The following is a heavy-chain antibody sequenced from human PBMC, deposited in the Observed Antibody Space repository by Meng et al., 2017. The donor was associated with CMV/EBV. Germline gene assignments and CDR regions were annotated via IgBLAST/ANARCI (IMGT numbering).Heavy chain of an antibody. CDR3: ARSPPDILTGYHTPDWFDP. J-gene: IGHJ5*02. CDR2: IYYSGST. Sequence: GSLRLSCTVSGGSISSSSYYWGWIRQPPGKGLEWIGSIYYSGSTYYNPSLKSRVTISVDTSKNQFSLKLSSVTAAATAVYYCARSPPDILTGYHTPDWFDPWGQGTLVTVSS. CDR1: GGSISSSSYY. V-gene: IGHV4-39*07. D-gene: IGHD3-9*01.